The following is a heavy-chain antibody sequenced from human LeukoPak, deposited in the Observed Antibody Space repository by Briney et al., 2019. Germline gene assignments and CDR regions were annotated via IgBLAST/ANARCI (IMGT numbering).Heavy chain of an antibody. Sequence: SETLSLTCTVSGGSISSGGYYWSWIRQHPGKGLEWIGYIYYSGSTYYNPSLKSRVTISVDTSKNQFSLKLSSVTAADTAVYYCARESHSRGWRQGFDYWGQGTLVTVSS. CDR2: IYYSGST. V-gene: IGHV4-31*03. CDR3: ARESHSRGWRQGFDY. CDR1: GGSISSGGYY. D-gene: IGHD6-19*01. J-gene: IGHJ4*02.